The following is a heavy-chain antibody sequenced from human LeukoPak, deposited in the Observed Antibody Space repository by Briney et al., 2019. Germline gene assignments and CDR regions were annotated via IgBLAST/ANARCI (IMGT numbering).Heavy chain of an antibody. D-gene: IGHD3-22*01. Sequence: PSDTLSLTCAVSGYSISSSNWWGWIRQPPGKGLEWIGYIYYSGRTYYNPSLKSRVTMSVDTSKNQFSLKLSSVTAVDTAVYYCARTYYYDSSGYYFPGAFDIWGQGTMVTVSS. CDR2: IYYSGRT. J-gene: IGHJ3*02. V-gene: IGHV4-28*01. CDR1: GYSISSSNW. CDR3: ARTYYYDSSGYYFPGAFDI.